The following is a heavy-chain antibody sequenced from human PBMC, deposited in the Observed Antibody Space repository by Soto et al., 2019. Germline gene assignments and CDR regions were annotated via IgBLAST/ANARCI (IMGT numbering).Heavy chain of an antibody. CDR3: ARGLVTANYYYYYGMDV. Sequence: SVKVSCKASGGTLSSYAISWVRQAPGQGLEWMGGIIPIFGTANYAQKFQGRVTITADESTSTAYMELSSLRSEDTAVYYCARGLVTANYYYYYGMDVWGQVTTVTVSS. D-gene: IGHD6-13*01. CDR2: IIPIFGTA. V-gene: IGHV1-69*13. J-gene: IGHJ6*02. CDR1: GGTLSSYA.